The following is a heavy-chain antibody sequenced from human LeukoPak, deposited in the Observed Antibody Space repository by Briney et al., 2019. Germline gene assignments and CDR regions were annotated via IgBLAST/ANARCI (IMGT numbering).Heavy chain of an antibody. D-gene: IGHD4-23*01. J-gene: IGHJ4*02. CDR2: KKSDGSSI. CDR3: ARDLDYGGRSNFDH. CDR1: GFTFSTYW. Sequence: AEPLRLSCAPPGFTFSTYWMQWLRHALGKGLLWVSGKKSDGSSILYADSVRGRFTISRDNAKNTLYLQMNSQRAEDTAVSYCARDLDYGGRSNFDHWGQGTLVTVSS. V-gene: IGHV3-74*03.